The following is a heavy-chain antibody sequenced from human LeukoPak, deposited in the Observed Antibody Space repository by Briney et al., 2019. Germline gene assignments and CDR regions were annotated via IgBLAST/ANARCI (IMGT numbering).Heavy chain of an antibody. J-gene: IGHJ5*02. Sequence: GGSLRLSCAASGFTLRDNFMSWIRQAPGQGLEWVSYISTSGSTTFYADSVRGRFTIPRDNAKNSVFLEMTSLRADDTAVYFCVREGLTGYFDAWGQGTLVTVSP. D-gene: IGHD6-25*01. V-gene: IGHV3-11*01. CDR1: GFTLRDNF. CDR3: VREGLTGYFDA. CDR2: ISTSGSTT.